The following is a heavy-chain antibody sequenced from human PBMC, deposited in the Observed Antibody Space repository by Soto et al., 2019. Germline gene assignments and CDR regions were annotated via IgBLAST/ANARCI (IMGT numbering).Heavy chain of an antibody. CDR3: ARKLGDRYGMDV. V-gene: IGHV3-33*01. CDR1: GFTFSSYG. CDR2: IWDDGSNK. Sequence: QVQLVESGGGVVQPGRSLRLSCAASGFTFSSYGMHWVRQAPGKGLEWVAVIWDDGSNKYYADSVKGRFTISRDNSKNALYLQMNSLRAEDTAVYYCARKLGDRYGMDVWGQGTTVTVS. D-gene: IGHD3-10*01. J-gene: IGHJ6*02.